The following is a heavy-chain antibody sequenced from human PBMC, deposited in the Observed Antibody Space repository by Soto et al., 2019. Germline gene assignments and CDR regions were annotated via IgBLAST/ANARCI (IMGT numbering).Heavy chain of an antibody. CDR2: ISAYNGNT. V-gene: IGHV1-18*01. CDR3: ARVETMIVVVISAFDI. CDR1: GYTFTRYG. J-gene: IGHJ3*02. Sequence: ASVKVSCKASGYTFTRYGISWVRQAPGQGLEWMGWISAYNGNTNYAQKLQGRVTMTTDTSTSTAYMELRSLRSDDTAVYYCARVETMIVVVISAFDIWGQGTMVTVSS. D-gene: IGHD3-22*01.